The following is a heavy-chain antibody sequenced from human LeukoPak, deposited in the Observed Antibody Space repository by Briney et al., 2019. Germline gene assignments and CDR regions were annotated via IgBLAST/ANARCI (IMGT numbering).Heavy chain of an antibody. V-gene: IGHV4-34*01. CDR3: ARVGGYYPLDY. CDR2: INHSGRT. J-gene: IGHJ4*02. CDR1: GGSFSGDY. D-gene: IGHD3-22*01. Sequence: SETLSLTCVVYGGSFSGDYWSWIRQPPGKGLEWIGEINHSGRTNYNSSLKSRVTISVDTSKNQFSLKLSSVTAADTAVYYCARVGGYYPLDYWGQGTLVTVSS.